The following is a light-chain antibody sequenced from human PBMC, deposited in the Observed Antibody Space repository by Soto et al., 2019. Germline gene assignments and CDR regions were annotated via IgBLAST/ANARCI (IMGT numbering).Light chain of an antibody. CDR1: SSNIGAGYD. Sequence: QPVLTQPPSVSGAPGQRVTISCTGSSSNIGAGYDVHWYQQLPGTAPKLLIYGNSNRPSGVPDRFSGSKSGTSASLAFTGLQAEDEADYYCQSYDSSLSGSVFGGGTKVTVL. V-gene: IGLV1-40*01. CDR3: QSYDSSLSGSV. J-gene: IGLJ2*01. CDR2: GNS.